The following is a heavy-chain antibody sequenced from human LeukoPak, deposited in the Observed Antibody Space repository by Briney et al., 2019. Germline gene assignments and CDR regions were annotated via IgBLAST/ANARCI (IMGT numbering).Heavy chain of an antibody. CDR2: INAGNGNT. D-gene: IGHD5-18*01. CDR3: ARDRAQWIQLWVDAFDI. Sequence: ASVKVSCKASGYTFTSYAMHWVRQAPGQRLEWMGWINAGNGNTKYSQKFQGRVTITRDTSASTAYMELSSLRSEDTAVYYCARDRAQWIQLWVDAFDIWGQGTMVTVSS. J-gene: IGHJ3*02. CDR1: GYTFTSYA. V-gene: IGHV1-3*01.